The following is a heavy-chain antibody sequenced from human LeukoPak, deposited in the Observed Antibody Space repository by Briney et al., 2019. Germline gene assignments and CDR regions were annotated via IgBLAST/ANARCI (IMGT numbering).Heavy chain of an antibody. CDR2: IASGGGANR. CDR1: GFTFSSYA. V-gene: IGHV3-48*03. CDR3: ARIGTTTRGPAGLDV. Sequence: PGGSLRLSCAAFGFTFSSYAMSWVRQAPGKGLEWVSYIASGGGANRFYSESVKGRFTISRDNAKNSLYLHMNSLRAEDTGVYYCARIGTTTRGPAGLDVWGQGTTVTVSS. J-gene: IGHJ6*02. D-gene: IGHD2/OR15-2a*01.